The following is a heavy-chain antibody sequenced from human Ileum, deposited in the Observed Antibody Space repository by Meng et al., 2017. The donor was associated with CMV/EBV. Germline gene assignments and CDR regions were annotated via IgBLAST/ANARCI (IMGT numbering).Heavy chain of an antibody. Sequence: GESLKISCAASGFIFRNTWMTRVRQAPGKGLYWLGRIKSRSDGAKTDYPAPLKGRVTISRDDSRNTLYLEMTALTTEDTGVYYCATSGLNYYGIDVWGQGTTVTVSS. CDR1: GFIFRNTW. CDR3: ATSGLNYYGIDV. D-gene: IGHD3/OR15-3a*01. J-gene: IGHJ6*02. CDR2: IKSRSDGAKT. V-gene: IGHV3-15*05.